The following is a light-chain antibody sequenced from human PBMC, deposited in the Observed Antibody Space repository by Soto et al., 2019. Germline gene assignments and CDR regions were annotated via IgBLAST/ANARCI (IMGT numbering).Light chain of an antibody. J-gene: IGLJ2*01. CDR3: SSCAGRNNLV. CDR2: EVS. CDR1: SSDVGAYNY. Sequence: QSALTQPPSASGSPGQSVTISCTGTSSDVGAYNYVSWFQQHPGKAPKLMIYEVSKRPSGVPDRFSGSKSGSTASLTVSGLQAEDEADYYCSSCAGRNNLVFGGGTQLTVL. V-gene: IGLV2-8*01.